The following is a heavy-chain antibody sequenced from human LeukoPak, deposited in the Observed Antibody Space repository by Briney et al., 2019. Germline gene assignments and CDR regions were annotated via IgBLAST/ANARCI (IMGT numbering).Heavy chain of an antibody. D-gene: IGHD1-20*01. Sequence: GGSLRLSCAASGFTFSSYTMSWVRQAPGEGLEWVSAISGSSGSTYYADSVKGRFTISRDNSKNTLYLQMNSLRAEDTAVYYCAKDPTPTYNWNYFDYWGQGTLVTVSS. V-gene: IGHV3-23*01. J-gene: IGHJ4*02. CDR2: ISGSSGST. CDR3: AKDPTPTYNWNYFDY. CDR1: GFTFSSYT.